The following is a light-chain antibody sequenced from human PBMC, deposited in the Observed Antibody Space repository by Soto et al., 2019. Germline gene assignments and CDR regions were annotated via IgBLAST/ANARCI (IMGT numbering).Light chain of an antibody. CDR2: EVS. CDR1: SSDVGGYNF. Sequence: QSALTQPASVSGSPGQTITISCTGTSSDVGGYNFLSWYQQHPCKTPIDMIYEVSNRPSDVANRFSGSKSGDKASLTISGRQAEDEADYSCSSYTTSGTPVFVGGTTLPVL. V-gene: IGLV2-14*01. J-gene: IGLJ3*02. CDR3: SSYTTSGTPV.